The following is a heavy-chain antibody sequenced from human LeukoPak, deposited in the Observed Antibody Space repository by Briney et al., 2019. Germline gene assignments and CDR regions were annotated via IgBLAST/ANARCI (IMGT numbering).Heavy chain of an antibody. Sequence: ASVKVSCKASGYTFTGYYMHWVRQAPGQGLEWMGWINPNSGGTNYAQKFQGRVTMTRDTSISTAYMELSRLRSDDTAVYYCARGPSLGLWFGPTPAFRGLDYWGQGTLVTVSS. D-gene: IGHD3-10*01. CDR2: INPNSGGT. J-gene: IGHJ4*02. CDR3: ARGPSLGLWFGPTPAFRGLDY. V-gene: IGHV1-2*02. CDR1: GYTFTGYY.